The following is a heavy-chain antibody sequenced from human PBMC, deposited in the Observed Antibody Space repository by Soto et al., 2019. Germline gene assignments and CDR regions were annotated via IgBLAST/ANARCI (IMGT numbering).Heavy chain of an antibody. CDR3: ARGTHRSKTDFDY. V-gene: IGHV3-11*01. J-gene: IGHJ4*02. CDR2: ISSSSGTI. D-gene: IGHD1-1*01. Sequence: GGSLRLSCAASGFTFSDCYMTWIRQAPGSGLEWVSYISSSSGTISYANSVKGRFTISRDNAQNSLYLQMTSLRAEDTAVYYCARGTHRSKTDFDYWGQGTLVTVSS. CDR1: GFTFSDCY.